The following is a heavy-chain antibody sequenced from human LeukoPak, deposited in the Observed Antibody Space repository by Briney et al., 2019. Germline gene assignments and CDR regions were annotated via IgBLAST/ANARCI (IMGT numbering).Heavy chain of an antibody. CDR1: GFTFSSYG. CDR2: ICRSGGST. Sequence: GGAPRLSWAAPGFTFSSYGMSWGRQAPREGLEWVSAICRSGGSTYYADSVKGRFTISRDNSKNTLYLQMNSLRAEDTAVYYCAKGGVSSGWYFEVFDYWGQGTLVTVSS. V-gene: IGHV3-23*01. J-gene: IGHJ4*02. D-gene: IGHD6-19*01. CDR3: AKGGVSSGWYFEVFDY.